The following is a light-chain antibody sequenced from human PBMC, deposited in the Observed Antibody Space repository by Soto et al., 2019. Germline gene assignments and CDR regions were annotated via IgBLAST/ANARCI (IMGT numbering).Light chain of an antibody. CDR3: GSYTNTHTLL. J-gene: IGLJ2*01. CDR1: SSDVGGYDY. Sequence: QSALTQPASVSGSPGQSITISCTGTSSDVGGYDYVSWYQQYAGKAPKLTIYNVRNRPSGVSNRFSGSKSGNTASLTISGLQPADEADSFCGSYTNTHTLLFGGGTNLTVL. CDR2: NVR. V-gene: IGLV2-14*01.